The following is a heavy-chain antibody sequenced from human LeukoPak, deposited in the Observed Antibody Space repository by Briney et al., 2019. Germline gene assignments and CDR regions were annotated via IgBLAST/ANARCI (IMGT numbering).Heavy chain of an antibody. CDR3: ARESYGSGHCAAFGI. V-gene: IGHV3-30*04. CDR1: GFTFSNSV. Sequence: GGSLRLSCAASGFTFSNSVMHWVRQAPGKGLEWVAGISDDGSSEHYADSVKGRFTISRDNSDNTLYAQMNSLRVGDTAVYYCARESYGSGHCAAFGIWGQGTLVTVSS. CDR2: ISDDGSSE. J-gene: IGHJ3*02. D-gene: IGHD3-16*01.